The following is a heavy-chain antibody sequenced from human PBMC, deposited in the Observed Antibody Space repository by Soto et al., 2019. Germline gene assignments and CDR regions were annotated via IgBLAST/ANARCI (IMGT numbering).Heavy chain of an antibody. D-gene: IGHD3-9*01. V-gene: IGHV1-18*01. CDR3: AREMPAEKKFDWLGNWFEP. CDR1: GYTFTSYG. J-gene: IGHJ5*02. CDR2: ISAYNGNA. Sequence: ASVKVSCKASGYTFTSYGISWVRQAPGQGLEWMGWISAYNGNANYAQKLQGRVTMTTDTSTSTAYMELRSLRSDDTAVYYCAREMPAEKKFDWLGNWFEPWGQGTLVTVSS.